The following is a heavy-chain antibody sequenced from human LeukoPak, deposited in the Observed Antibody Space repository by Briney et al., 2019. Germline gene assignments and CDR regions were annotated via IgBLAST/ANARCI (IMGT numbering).Heavy chain of an antibody. V-gene: IGHV3-7*01. CDR1: GFTFSSYW. Sequence: GGSLRLSWAASGFTFSSYWMNWVRQAPGKGLEWVANIKQDGSEKYYVDSVKGRFTISRDNAKNSLYLQMSSLRVEDTAVYYCARDGAPDAHCSSTSCAIRWGQGTLVTVSS. D-gene: IGHD2-2*01. CDR3: ARDGAPDAHCSSTSCAIR. CDR2: IKQDGSEK. J-gene: IGHJ4*02.